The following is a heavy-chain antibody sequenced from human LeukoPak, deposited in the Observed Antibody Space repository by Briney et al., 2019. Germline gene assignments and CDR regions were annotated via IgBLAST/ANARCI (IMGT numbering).Heavy chain of an antibody. CDR2: IYYSGST. Sequence: SETLSLTCTVSGGSISSYYWSWLRQPPGKGLEGIGYIYYSGSTNYNPSLTRRVNISVDTTKNQFSLKLSSVTAADTAVYYCARHLTYWGQGTLVTVSS. CDR3: ARHLTY. D-gene: IGHD3-9*01. CDR1: GGSISSYY. J-gene: IGHJ4*02. V-gene: IGHV4-59*08.